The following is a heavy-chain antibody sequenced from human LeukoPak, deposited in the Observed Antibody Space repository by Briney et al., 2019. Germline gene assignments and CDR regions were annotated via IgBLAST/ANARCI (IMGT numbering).Heavy chain of an antibody. J-gene: IGHJ4*02. D-gene: IGHD3-3*01. CDR3: AREMSTGVVLTSFDY. Sequence: SETLSLTCTVSGVSVSSGSYYWSWIRQPPGKGLEWIGYIYYTGSTNYNPSLKSRVTISVDTSKNQFSLKLNSVTAADTAVYYCAREMSTGVVLTSFDYWGQGTLVTVSS. CDR1: GVSVSSGSYY. CDR2: IYYTGST. V-gene: IGHV4-61*01.